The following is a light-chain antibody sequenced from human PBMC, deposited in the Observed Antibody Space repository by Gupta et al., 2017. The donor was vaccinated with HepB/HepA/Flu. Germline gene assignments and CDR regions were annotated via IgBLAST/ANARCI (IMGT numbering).Light chain of an antibody. V-gene: IGLV2-18*02. Sequence: QSALAQPPSVSGPRGQSVAISCTGSRNDVGSYNRVSWYQQPPGSAPKLIIYEVNNRPSGVPDRFSGSKSGNTASLTISGLQAEDEADYFCRSYTPSGPVGIFGGGTTLTVL. CDR3: RSYTPSGPVGI. J-gene: IGLJ2*01. CDR1: RNDVGSYNR. CDR2: EVN.